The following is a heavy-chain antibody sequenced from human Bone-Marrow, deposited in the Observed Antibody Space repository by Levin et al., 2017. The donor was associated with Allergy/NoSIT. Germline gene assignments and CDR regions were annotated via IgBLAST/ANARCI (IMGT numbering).Heavy chain of an antibody. D-gene: IGHD6-13*01. CDR1: GFSLSTTGVG. V-gene: IGHV2-5*02. CDR2: IYWDDDK. CDR3: AAQLSSYNHY. Sequence: SGPTLVKPTQTLTLTCTFSGFSLSTTGVGVGWIRQPPGEALEWLTLIYWDDDKRYSPSLKSRPTITKDASKNQVVLTMTNMKPVDTATYYCAAQLSSYNHYWRQGTLVTVSS. J-gene: IGHJ4*02.